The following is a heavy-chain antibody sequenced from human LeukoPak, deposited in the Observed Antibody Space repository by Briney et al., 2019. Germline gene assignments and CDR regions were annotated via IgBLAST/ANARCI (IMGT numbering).Heavy chain of an antibody. CDR3: AKGLGRGYYFDY. Sequence: GGSLRLSCAASGFTFSSYGMHWVRQAPGKGLEWVAVISYDGSNKYYADSVKGRFTISRDNSKNTLYLQMNSLRAEDTAVYYCAKGLGRGYYFDYWGQGTLVTVSS. CDR1: GFTFSSYG. CDR2: ISYDGSNK. J-gene: IGHJ4*02. D-gene: IGHD1-26*01. V-gene: IGHV3-30*18.